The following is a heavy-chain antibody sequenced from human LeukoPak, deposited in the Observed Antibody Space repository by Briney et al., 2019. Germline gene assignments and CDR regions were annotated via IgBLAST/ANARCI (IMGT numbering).Heavy chain of an antibody. CDR1: GFSFSDNH. D-gene: IGHD1-7*01. CDR3: ARAGRGTPLGGNYGGTFDY. J-gene: IGHJ4*02. V-gene: IGHV3-30*04. Sequence: GGSLRLSCAPSGFSFSDNHMNWVRQTPGKGLEWVAVISYDGSNKYYADSVKGRFTISRDNSKNTLYLQMNSLRAEDTAVYYCARAGRGTPLGGNYGGTFDYWGQGTLVSVSS. CDR2: ISYDGSNK.